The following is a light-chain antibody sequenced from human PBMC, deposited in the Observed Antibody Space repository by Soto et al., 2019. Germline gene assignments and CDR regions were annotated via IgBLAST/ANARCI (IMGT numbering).Light chain of an antibody. Sequence: EIVLTQSPATLSSFPGDRVTLSCRASQYINTRLAWYQHRPGQAPRLLIYGASTRATGIPARFSGSGSGTEFTLTISSLQSEDLAVYFCQQYHNWPPTFGQGTKVDI. CDR2: GAS. V-gene: IGKV3-15*01. J-gene: IGKJ1*01. CDR3: QQYHNWPPT. CDR1: QYINTR.